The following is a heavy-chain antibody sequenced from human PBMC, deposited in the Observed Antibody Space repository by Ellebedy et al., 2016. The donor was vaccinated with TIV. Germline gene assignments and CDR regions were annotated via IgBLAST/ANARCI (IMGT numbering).Heavy chain of an antibody. CDR2: IYYSGST. V-gene: IGHV4-59*01. CDR3: AGGAVWFGELL. Sequence: MPSETLSLTCTVSGGSISSYYWSWIRQPPGKGLEWIGYIYYSGSTNYNPSLKSRVTISVDTSKNQFSLKLRSVTAEDTAVYYCAGGAVWFGELLWGQGTLVTVSS. CDR1: GGSISSYY. D-gene: IGHD3-10*01. J-gene: IGHJ4*02.